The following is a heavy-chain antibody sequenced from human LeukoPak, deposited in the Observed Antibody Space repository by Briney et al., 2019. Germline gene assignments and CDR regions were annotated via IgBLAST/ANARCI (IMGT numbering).Heavy chain of an antibody. D-gene: IGHD3-10*01. V-gene: IGHV3-30-3*01. CDR1: GFTFSSYA. Sequence: GGSLRLSCAASGFTFSSYAMHWVRQAPGKGLEWVAVISYDGSNKYYADSVKGRFTISRDNSKNTLYLQMNSLRAEDTAVYYCARACITMVRGVIHPIDYWGQGTLVTVPS. CDR3: ARACITMVRGVIHPIDY. J-gene: IGHJ4*02. CDR2: ISYDGSNK.